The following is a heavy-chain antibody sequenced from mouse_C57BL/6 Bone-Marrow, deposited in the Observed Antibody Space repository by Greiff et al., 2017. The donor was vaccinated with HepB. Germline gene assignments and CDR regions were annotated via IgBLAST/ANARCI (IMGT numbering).Heavy chain of an antibody. J-gene: IGHJ1*03. D-gene: IGHD1-1*01. CDR2: IDPSDSYT. CDR3: ATPHYYGSKDWYFDV. V-gene: IGHV1-69*01. CDR1: GYTFTSYW. Sequence: VQLQQPGAELVMPGASVKLSCKASGYTFTSYWMHWVKQRPGQGLEWIGEIDPSDSYTNYNQKFKGKSTLTVAKSSSTAYMQLSSLTSEDSAVYYCATPHYYGSKDWYFDVWGTGTTVTVSS.